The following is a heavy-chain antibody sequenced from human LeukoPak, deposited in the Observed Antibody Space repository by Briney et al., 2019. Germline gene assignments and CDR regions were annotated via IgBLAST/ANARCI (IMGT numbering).Heavy chain of an antibody. V-gene: IGHV1-2*06. J-gene: IGHJ4*02. D-gene: IGHD3-10*01. CDR3: ARELGLCIMVRGFIR. Sequence: GASVKVSCKASGYTFTAYYINWVRQAPGQGLEWMGRINPNSGGTNYAQKFQGRVTMTRDTSISTTYMELSRLRSDDTAVYYCARELGLCIMVRGFIRWGQGTLVTVSS. CDR1: GYTFTAYY. CDR2: INPNSGGT.